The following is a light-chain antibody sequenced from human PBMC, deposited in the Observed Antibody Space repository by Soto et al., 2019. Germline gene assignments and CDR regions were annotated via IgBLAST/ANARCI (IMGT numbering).Light chain of an antibody. Sequence: QSVLTQPPSASGSPGQSVAISCTGTSSDVGGYNYVSWYQQHPGKAPKLMIYEVNKRPSGVPDRFSGSKSGNTASLTVSGLQAEDEAYYYCSSYAGSSNVFGTGTKGTVL. CDR2: EVN. J-gene: IGLJ1*01. CDR1: SSDVGGYNY. CDR3: SSYAGSSNV. V-gene: IGLV2-8*01.